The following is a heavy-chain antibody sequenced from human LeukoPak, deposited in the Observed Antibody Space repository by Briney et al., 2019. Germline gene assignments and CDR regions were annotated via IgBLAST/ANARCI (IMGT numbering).Heavy chain of an antibody. CDR3: ARDGSSSWPYFDY. D-gene: IGHD6-13*01. CDR1: GDSVSSNSVT. V-gene: IGHV6-1*01. CDR2: TYYRSTWYN. J-gene: IGHJ4*02. Sequence: QTLSLTCAISGDSVSSNSVTWNWIRKSPSRGLEWLGRTYYRSTWYNDYAVSVRGRITVNPDTSKNQFSLHLNSVAPEDTAVYYCARDGSSSWPYFDYWGQGTLVTVSS.